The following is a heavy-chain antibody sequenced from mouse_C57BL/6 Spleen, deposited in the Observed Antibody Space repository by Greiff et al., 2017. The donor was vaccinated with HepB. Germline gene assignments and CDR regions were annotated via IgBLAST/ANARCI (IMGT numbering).Heavy chain of an antibody. D-gene: IGHD4-1*01. V-gene: IGHV1-82*01. CDR3: ARRYYPKLGEYYFDY. CDR1: GYAFSSSW. Sequence: LVESGPELVKPGASVKISCKASGYAFSSSWMNWVKQRPGKGLEWIGRIYPGDGDTNYNGKFKGKATLTADKSSSTAYMQLSSLTSEDSAVYYGARRYYPKLGEYYFDYWGQGTTLTVSS. CDR2: IYPGDGDT. J-gene: IGHJ2*01.